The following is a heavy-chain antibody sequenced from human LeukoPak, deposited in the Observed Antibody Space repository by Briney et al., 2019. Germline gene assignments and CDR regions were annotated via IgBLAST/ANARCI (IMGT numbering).Heavy chain of an antibody. CDR2: IYHSGST. V-gene: IGHV4-59*08. D-gene: IGHD5-18*01. Sequence: PSETLSLTRTVSGDSISSYYWSWIRQAPGKGLEWIGNIYHSGSTSYNSSLKSRVTISVDTSKNQFSLRLSSVTAADTAVYYCARQRGYSYGASPHYWGQGTLVTVSS. J-gene: IGHJ4*02. CDR1: GDSISSYY. CDR3: ARQRGYSYGASPHY.